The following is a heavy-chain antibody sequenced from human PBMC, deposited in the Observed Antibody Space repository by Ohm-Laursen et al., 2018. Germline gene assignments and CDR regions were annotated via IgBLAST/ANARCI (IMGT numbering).Heavy chain of an antibody. CDR2: ISSSGSNI. CDR3: ARFPPNSGSGFDFWSGYYGHAPLAD. J-gene: IGHJ4*02. Sequence: GSLRLSCAASGFTFSDYYMSWIRQAPGKGLEWVSYISSSGSNIYYADSVKGRFTISRDNAKNSLYLQMNSLRADDTAVYYCARFPPNSGSGFDFWSGYYGHAPLADWGQGTLVTVSS. D-gene: IGHD3-3*01. CDR1: GFTFSDYY. V-gene: IGHV3-11*01.